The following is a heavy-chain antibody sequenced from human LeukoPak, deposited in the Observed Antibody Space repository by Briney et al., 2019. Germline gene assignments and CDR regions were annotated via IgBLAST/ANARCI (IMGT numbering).Heavy chain of an antibody. J-gene: IGHJ4*02. CDR2: ISRTGKST. CDR3: SEGGYDQDFDY. Sequence: GGSLRLSCVASGFTFSRYNMTWVRQAPGKGLEWISHISRTGKSTHYADSVKGRFTVSRDNSRNTLYLQMNSLRAEDTAVYYCSEGGYDQDFDYWGQGALVTVSS. V-gene: IGHV3-48*01. D-gene: IGHD5-12*01. CDR1: GFTFSRYN.